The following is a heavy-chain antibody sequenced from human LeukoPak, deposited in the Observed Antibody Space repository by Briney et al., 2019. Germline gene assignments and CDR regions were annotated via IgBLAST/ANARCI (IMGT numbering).Heavy chain of an antibody. D-gene: IGHD3-10*01. CDR2: ISGSSSTI. Sequence: QPGGSLRLSCAASGFTFSSYSMNWVRQAPGKGLEWVSYISGSSSTIYYADSVKGRFAISRDNAKNSLYLQMNSLRAADTAVYYCARTTMVRGVGYFDYWGQGTLVTVSS. V-gene: IGHV3-48*01. J-gene: IGHJ4*02. CDR1: GFTFSSYS. CDR3: ARTTMVRGVGYFDY.